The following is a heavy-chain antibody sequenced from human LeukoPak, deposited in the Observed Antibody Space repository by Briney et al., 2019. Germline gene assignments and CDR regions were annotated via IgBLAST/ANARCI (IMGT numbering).Heavy chain of an antibody. V-gene: IGHV3-30-3*01. J-gene: IGHJ6*02. D-gene: IGHD6-6*01. CDR2: ISYDGSNK. CDR1: GFTFSSYA. Sequence: GGSLRLSCAASGFTFSSYAMLWVRQAPGKGLEWVAVISYDGSNKYYADSVKGRFTISRDNSKNTLYLQMNSLRAEDTAVYYCARARIAARPYYYYGMDVWGQGTTVTVSS. CDR3: ARARIAARPYYYYGMDV.